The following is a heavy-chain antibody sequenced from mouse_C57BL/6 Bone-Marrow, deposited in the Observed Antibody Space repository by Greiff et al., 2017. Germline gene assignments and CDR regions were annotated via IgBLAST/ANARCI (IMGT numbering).Heavy chain of an antibody. CDR3: ARGATARALFAY. D-gene: IGHD3-2*01. J-gene: IGHJ3*01. Sequence: VQLQQSGPELVKPGASVKISCKASGYSFTGYYMNWVKQSPEKSLEWIGEINPSTGGTTYNQKFKAKATLTVDKSSSTAYMQLKSLTSEDSAVYYCARGATARALFAYWGQGTLVTVSA. V-gene: IGHV1-42*01. CDR2: INPSTGGT. CDR1: GYSFTGYY.